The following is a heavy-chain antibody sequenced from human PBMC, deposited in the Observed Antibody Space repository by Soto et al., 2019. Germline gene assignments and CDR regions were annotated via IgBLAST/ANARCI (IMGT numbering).Heavy chain of an antibody. CDR1: GYAFTTYY. CDR2: INPRDAST. CDR3: ALQEGLDLDY. D-gene: IGHD3-16*01. V-gene: IGHV1-46*01. J-gene: IGHJ4*01. Sequence: QVQLVQSGAEVKKPGASVKVSCKASGYAFTTYYMYWVRQAPGQGLEWMGVINPRDASTNYAQNFQGRVSRTSEASTTTVHMTLSCLRSNDTAVYYGALQEGLDLDYWAQGPLVTVSS.